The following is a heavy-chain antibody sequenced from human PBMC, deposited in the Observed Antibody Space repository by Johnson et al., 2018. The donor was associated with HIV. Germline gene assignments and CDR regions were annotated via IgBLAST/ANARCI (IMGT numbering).Heavy chain of an antibody. V-gene: IGHV3-33*01. D-gene: IGHD3-16*01. CDR2: IWYDGSST. J-gene: IGHJ3*02. Sequence: HVQLVESGGGVVQPGGSLRLSCAASDFTFSSYGMHWVRQAPGKGLEWVAVIWYDGSSTSYADSVKGRFTISRDNAKNTLYLQMNSLRAEDTAVYYCARDIMADTALDPGFAFDIWGQGTMVTVSS. CDR3: ARDIMADTALDPGFAFDI. CDR1: DFTFSSYG.